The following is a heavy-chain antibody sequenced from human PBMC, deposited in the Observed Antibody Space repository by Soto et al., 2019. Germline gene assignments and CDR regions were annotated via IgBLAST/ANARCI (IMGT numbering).Heavy chain of an antibody. CDR3: ARGYCSGVICYLYYFDY. CDR2: ISYIGST. D-gene: IGHD2-15*01. V-gene: IGHV4-59*01. Sequence: QVQLQESGPGLVKPSETLSLNCTVSGDSINNYYWNWIRQPPGKGLEWIGYISYIGSTNYNPSLESRVTISVDTSKNQFSLRLSSVTAADTAVYFCARGYCSGVICYLYYFDYWGQGTRVTVSS. J-gene: IGHJ4*02. CDR1: GDSINNYY.